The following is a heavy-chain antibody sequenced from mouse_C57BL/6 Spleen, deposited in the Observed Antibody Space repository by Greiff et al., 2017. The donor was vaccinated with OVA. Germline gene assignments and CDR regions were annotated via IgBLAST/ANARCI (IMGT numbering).Heavy chain of an antibody. J-gene: IGHJ4*01. CDR1: GFTFSDYG. V-gene: IGHV5-17*01. CDR2: ISSGSSTI. CDR3: ARPHGYYYAMDY. D-gene: IGHD2-2*01. Sequence: EVQRVESGGGLVKPGGSLTLSCAASGFTFSDYGMHWVRQAPEKGLEWVAYISSGSSTIYYADTVKGRFTISRDNAKNTLFLQMTSLRSEDTAMYYCARPHGYYYAMDYWGQGTSVTVSS.